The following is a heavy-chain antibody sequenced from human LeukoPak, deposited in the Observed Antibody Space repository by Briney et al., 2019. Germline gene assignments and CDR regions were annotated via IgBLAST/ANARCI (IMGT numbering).Heavy chain of an antibody. V-gene: IGHV3-74*03. J-gene: IGHJ1*01. Sequence: GSLRLSCAASGFTFSSYSMNWVRQAPGKGLVWVSRINSDGSSTTYADSVKGRFTISRDNAKNTLYLQMNSLRAEDTAVYYCAREDYFGSGSYSSEYFHHWGQGTLVTVSS. CDR3: AREDYFGSGSYSSEYFHH. D-gene: IGHD3-10*01. CDR1: GFTFSSYS. CDR2: INSDGSST.